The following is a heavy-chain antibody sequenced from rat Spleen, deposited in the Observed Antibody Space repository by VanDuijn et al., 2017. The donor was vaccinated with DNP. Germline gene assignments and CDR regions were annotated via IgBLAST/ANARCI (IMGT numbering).Heavy chain of an antibody. CDR2: IIHDGGST. D-gene: IGHD1-4*01. V-gene: IGHV5-7*01. CDR1: GFTFSDYN. CDR3: ATSPGPNWFAY. J-gene: IGHJ3*01. Sequence: EVQLVESGGGLVQPGRSLKLSCAASGFTFSDYNMAWVRQAPKKGLEWVATIIHDGGSTYFRDSVNGRFTIFRDNAKSTLYLQMDSLRSEDTATYYCATSPGPNWFAYWGQGTLVTVSS.